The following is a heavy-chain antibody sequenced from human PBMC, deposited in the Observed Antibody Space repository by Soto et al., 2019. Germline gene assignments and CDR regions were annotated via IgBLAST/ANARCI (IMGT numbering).Heavy chain of an antibody. J-gene: IGHJ5*02. CDR3: ARGGGYCSGGSCYSEGNWFDP. CDR1: GGSFSGYY. Sequence: PSETLSLTCAVYGGSFSGYYWSWIRQPPGKGLEWIGEINHSGSTNYNPSLKSRVTISVDTSKNQFSLKLSSVTAADTAVYYCARGGGYCSGGSCYSEGNWFDPWGQGTLVTVSS. D-gene: IGHD2-15*01. V-gene: IGHV4-34*01. CDR2: INHSGST.